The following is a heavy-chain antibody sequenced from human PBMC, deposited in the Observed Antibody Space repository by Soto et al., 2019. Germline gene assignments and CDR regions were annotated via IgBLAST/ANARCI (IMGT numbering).Heavy chain of an antibody. V-gene: IGHV4-59*01. CDR3: ARARGSSQNLDT. Sequence: SETLSLTCTVSCDSISSDYWSWIRQPPGKGLEWIGYTYYSGLTNTNPSLKSRLSISVDTSRNQFSLKLTSVTAADTAVYYCARARGSSQNLDTWGQGTLVTVSS. CDR1: CDSISSDY. D-gene: IGHD6-13*01. J-gene: IGHJ5*02. CDR2: TYYSGLT.